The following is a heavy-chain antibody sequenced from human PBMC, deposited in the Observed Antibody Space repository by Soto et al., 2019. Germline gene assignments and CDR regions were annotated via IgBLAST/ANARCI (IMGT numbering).Heavy chain of an antibody. CDR2: ISAYNGNT. D-gene: IGHD1-1*01. CDR3: AREDNRGYFDY. V-gene: IGHV1-18*01. J-gene: IGHJ4*02. Sequence: ASVKVSCKASGYTFSSLRINWVRQAPGQGLEWMGWISAYNGNTYYAQDLQGRVTMTTDTSTNTAYMELESQRYDDTAVYYCAREDNRGYFDYWGQGTLVTVSS. CDR1: GYTFSSLR.